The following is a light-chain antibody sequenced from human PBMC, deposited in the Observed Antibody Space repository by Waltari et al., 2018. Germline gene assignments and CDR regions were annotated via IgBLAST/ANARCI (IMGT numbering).Light chain of an antibody. CDR3: QSADNSGTPVV. CDR1: TLPKQF. V-gene: IGLV3-25*03. Sequence: SYDLTQPPSASVSPGQTARITCSGNTLPKQFAYWYQQKPGQAPVLMIYKDSERPSGSPERFSGSSSGTTVMLTISGVQAEDEADYYCQSADNSGTPVVFGGGTKLTVL. CDR2: KDS. J-gene: IGLJ2*01.